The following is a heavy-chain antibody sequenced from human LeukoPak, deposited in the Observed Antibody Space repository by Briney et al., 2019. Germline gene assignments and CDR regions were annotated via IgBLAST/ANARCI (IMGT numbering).Heavy chain of an antibody. D-gene: IGHD3-10*01. CDR1: GVSISSSNSY. J-gene: IGHJ3*02. V-gene: IGHV4-61*05. Sequence: PSETLSLTCTVSGVSISSSNSYWGWIRQPPGKGLEWIGRIYTSGSTNYNPSLKSRVTMSVDTSKNQFSLKLSSVTAADTAVYYCARADYGSGSYGANGLEIWGQGTMVTVSS. CDR3: ARADYGSGSYGANGLEI. CDR2: IYTSGST.